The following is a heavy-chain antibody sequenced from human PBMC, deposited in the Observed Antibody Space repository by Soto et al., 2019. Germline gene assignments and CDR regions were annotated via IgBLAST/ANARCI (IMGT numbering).Heavy chain of an antibody. CDR2: IYYSGST. D-gene: IGHD4-17*01. CDR3: ARHHGDYEDYFDY. J-gene: IGHJ4*02. Sequence: SETLSLTCTVSGGSISSYYWSWIRQPPGKGLEWIGYIYYSGSTNYNPSLKSRVTISVDTSKNQFSLKLSSVTAADTAVYYCARHHGDYEDYFDYWGQGTLVTVSS. CDR1: GGSISSYY. V-gene: IGHV4-59*08.